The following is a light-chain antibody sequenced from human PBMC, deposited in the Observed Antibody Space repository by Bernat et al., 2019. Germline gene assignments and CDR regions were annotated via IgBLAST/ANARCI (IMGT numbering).Light chain of an antibody. CDR2: KTS. CDR1: ERVDLW. Sequence: DIQMTQSPSTLAASVGDRVTITCRASERVDLWVAWYQQKPGKAPKLLIYKTSGLQNGVPSRFSGSGYGTEFTLTISSLQPDDFATYYCQQYKSYWMFGQGTKV. J-gene: IGKJ1*01. V-gene: IGKV1-5*03. CDR3: QQYKSYWM.